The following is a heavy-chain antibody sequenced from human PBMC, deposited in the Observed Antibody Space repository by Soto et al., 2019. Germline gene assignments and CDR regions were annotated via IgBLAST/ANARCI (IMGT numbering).Heavy chain of an antibody. CDR3: ARDRSSGDLGE. Sequence: PGESLKISCKGSGYSFTSYWIGWVRQAPGQGLEWMGWISAYNGNTNYAQKLQGRVTMTTDTSTSTAYMELRSLRSDDTAVYYCARDRSSGDLGEWGQGTLVTVSS. CDR2: ISAYNGNT. D-gene: IGHD7-27*01. CDR1: GYSFTSYW. V-gene: IGHV1-18*04. J-gene: IGHJ4*02.